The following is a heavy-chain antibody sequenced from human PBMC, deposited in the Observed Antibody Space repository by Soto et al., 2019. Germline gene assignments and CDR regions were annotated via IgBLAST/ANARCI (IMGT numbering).Heavy chain of an antibody. CDR1: GCTFRSYS. CDR2: ISSSSSTI. CDR3: ARHPERIAEIGWFDP. J-gene: IGHJ5*02. Sequence: GGSLRRSCAAAGCTFRSYSMNWVRQAPGKGLEWVSYISSSSSTIYYADSVKGRFTISRDNAKNSLYLQMNSLRAEDTAVYYCARHPERIAEIGWFDPWGKGTLVTVSS. V-gene: IGHV3-48*01. D-gene: IGHD6-13*01.